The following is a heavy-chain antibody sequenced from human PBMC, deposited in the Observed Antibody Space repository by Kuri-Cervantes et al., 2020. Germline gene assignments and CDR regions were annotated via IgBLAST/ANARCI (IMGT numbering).Heavy chain of an antibody. J-gene: IGHJ4*02. CDR2: IYHSGST. Sequence: ESLKISCTVSGGSISTYYWSWIRQPPGKGLEWIGYIYHSGSTNHNPSLKSRVTISVDTSKNQFSLRLSSVTAADTAVYYCARQGSTYYDYVWESYRYLGYFDYWGQGTLVTVSS. V-gene: IGHV4-59*01. CDR1: GGSISTYY. D-gene: IGHD3-16*02. CDR3: ARQGSTYYDYVWESYRYLGYFDY.